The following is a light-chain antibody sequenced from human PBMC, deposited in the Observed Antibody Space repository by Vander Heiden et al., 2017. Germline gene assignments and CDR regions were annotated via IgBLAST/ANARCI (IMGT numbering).Light chain of an antibody. Sequence: DIQMTQSPSSLSASVGDRVTMTCRASQGISKYLAWFQQKPGKAHKSLIYAASSLQSGVPSRFSGGGSGTDFTLTISSLQPEDFATYYCQQYNSYPYTFGQGTKLEIK. CDR1: QGISKY. CDR2: AAS. V-gene: IGKV1-16*01. J-gene: IGKJ2*01. CDR3: QQYNSYPYT.